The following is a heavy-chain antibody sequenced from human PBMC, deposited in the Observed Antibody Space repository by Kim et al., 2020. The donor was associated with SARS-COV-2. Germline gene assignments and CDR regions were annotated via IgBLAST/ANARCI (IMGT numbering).Heavy chain of an antibody. Sequence: SETLSLTCTVSGGSISSGDYYWSWIRQPPGKGLEWIGYIYYSGSTYYNPSLKSRVTISVDTSKNQFSLKLSSVTAADTAVYYCARAGVVVRGLRGLFWFDPWGQGTLVTVSS. CDR1: GGSISSGDYY. D-gene: IGHD3-10*01. CDR2: IYYSGST. CDR3: ARAGVVVRGLRGLFWFDP. V-gene: IGHV4-30-4*01. J-gene: IGHJ5*02.